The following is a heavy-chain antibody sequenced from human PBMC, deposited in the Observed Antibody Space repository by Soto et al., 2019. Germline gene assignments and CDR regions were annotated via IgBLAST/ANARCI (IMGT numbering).Heavy chain of an antibody. J-gene: IGHJ4*02. Sequence: PSETLSLTCTVSGGSISSSSYYWGWIRQPPGKGLEWIGSIYYSGSTYYNPSLKSRVTISVDTSKNQFSLKLSSVTAADTAVYYCASKRTGRTFDYWGQGTLVTVSS. CDR3: ASKRTGRTFDY. CDR1: GGSISSSSYY. CDR2: IYYSGST. V-gene: IGHV4-39*01.